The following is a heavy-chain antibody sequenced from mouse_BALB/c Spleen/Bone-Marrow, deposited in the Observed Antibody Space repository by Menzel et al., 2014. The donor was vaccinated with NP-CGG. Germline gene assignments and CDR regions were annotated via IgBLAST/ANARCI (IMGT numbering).Heavy chain of an antibody. CDR3: ARPLTGAYFDY. CDR2: ISSGGSYT. D-gene: IGHD4-1*01. Sequence: EVKLVESGGGLVKPGGSLKLSCAASGFAFXSYDMSWVRQTPEKRLEWVATISSGGSYTYYPDSVKGRFTISRDNARNTLYPQMSSLRSEDTALYYCARPLTGAYFDYWGQGTTLTVSS. CDR1: GFAFXSYD. J-gene: IGHJ2*01. V-gene: IGHV5-9*02.